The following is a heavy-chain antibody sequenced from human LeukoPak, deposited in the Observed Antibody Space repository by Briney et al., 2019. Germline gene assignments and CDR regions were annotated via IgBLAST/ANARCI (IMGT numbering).Heavy chain of an antibody. CDR2: IYTSGST. Sequence: SETLSLTCTVSGGSISSYYWSWIRQPAGKGLEWIGRIYTSGSTNYNPSLKSRVTMSVATSKNQFSLKLSSVTAADTAVYYCARDYDFWSSNYYGMDVWGQGTTVTVSS. CDR1: GGSISSYY. J-gene: IGHJ6*02. CDR3: ARDYDFWSSNYYGMDV. V-gene: IGHV4-4*07. D-gene: IGHD3-3*01.